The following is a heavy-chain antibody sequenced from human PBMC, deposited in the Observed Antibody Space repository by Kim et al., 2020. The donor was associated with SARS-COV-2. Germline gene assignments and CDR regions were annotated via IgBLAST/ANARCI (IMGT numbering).Heavy chain of an antibody. J-gene: IGHJ4*02. Sequence: SETLSLTCAVYGGSFSGYYWSWIRQPPGKGLEWIGEINHSGSTNYNPSLKSRVTISVDTSKNQFSLKLSSVTAADTAVYYCARGSSPNYWGQGTLVTVSS. D-gene: IGHD6-13*01. V-gene: IGHV4-34*01. CDR3: ARGSSPNY. CDR2: INHSGST. CDR1: GGSFSGYY.